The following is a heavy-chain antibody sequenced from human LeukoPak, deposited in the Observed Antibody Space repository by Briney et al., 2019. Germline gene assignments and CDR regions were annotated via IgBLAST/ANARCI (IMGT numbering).Heavy chain of an antibody. V-gene: IGHV1-69*01. Sequence: ASVKVSCKASGGTFSSYAISWVRQAPGQGLEWMGGIIPIFGTANYAQKVQGRVTITADESTSTAYMGLSSLTSEDTAVYYCAREYYDFWSGYYFYNWFDPWGQGTLVTVSS. CDR3: AREYYDFWSGYYFYNWFDP. D-gene: IGHD3-3*01. CDR1: GGTFSSYA. J-gene: IGHJ5*02. CDR2: IIPIFGTA.